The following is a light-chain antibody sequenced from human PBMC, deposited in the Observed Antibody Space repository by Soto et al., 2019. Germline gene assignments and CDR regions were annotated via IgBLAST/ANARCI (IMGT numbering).Light chain of an antibody. J-gene: IGKJ1*01. CDR3: QQYNTYSWT. CDR1: QSVSSNY. V-gene: IGKV3-20*01. Sequence: EIVLTQSPGTLSLSPGERATLSCRASQSVSSNYLAWYQQKPGQAPRLLIYGASSRATGIPDRFSGSGSGTDFTLTISSLQPDDFATYYCQQYNTYSWTFGPGTKVDIK. CDR2: GAS.